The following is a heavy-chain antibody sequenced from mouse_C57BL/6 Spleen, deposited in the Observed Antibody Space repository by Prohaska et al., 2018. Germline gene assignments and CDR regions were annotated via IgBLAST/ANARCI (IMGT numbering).Heavy chain of an antibody. J-gene: IGHJ2*01. V-gene: IGHV8-12*01. D-gene: IGHD2-2*01. Sequence: QVTLKESGPGILQSSQTLSLTCSFSGFSLSTSVMGVSWIRQPSGKGLEWLAHIYWDDDKRYNPSLKSRLTISKDTSRNQVFLKITSVDTADTATYYCARRKVYGYDYFDYWGQGTTLTVSS. CDR3: ARRKVYGYDYFDY. CDR2: IYWDDDK. CDR1: GFSLSTSVMG.